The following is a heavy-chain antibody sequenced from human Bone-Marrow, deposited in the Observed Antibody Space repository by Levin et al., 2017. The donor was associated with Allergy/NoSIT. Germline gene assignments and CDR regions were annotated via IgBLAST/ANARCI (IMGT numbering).Heavy chain of an antibody. CDR2: VYYTGSA. D-gene: IGHD2/OR15-2a*01. Sequence: SETLSLTCTVSGDSISNDNYYWAWIRQPPGKGLEWIWSVYYTGSAYYNPSLKTRLTMSVDTSKNQFSLRFNSVTAADTAIDYCAGEPNSPYYYYYGLDVWGQGTAVTVSS. CDR1: GDSISNDNYY. CDR3: AGEPNSPYYYYYGLDV. J-gene: IGHJ6*02. V-gene: IGHV4-39*07.